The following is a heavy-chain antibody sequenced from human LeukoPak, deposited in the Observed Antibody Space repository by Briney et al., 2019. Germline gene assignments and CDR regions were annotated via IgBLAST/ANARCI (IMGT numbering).Heavy chain of an antibody. V-gene: IGHV1-3*03. CDR2: INAGNGNT. Sequence: ASVKVSCKASGYTFTSYAMHWVRQAPGQRLEWMGWINAGNGNTKYSQEFQGRVTITRDTSASTAYMELNSLRSEDMAVYYCAREGYSSSWSHFDYWGQGTLVTVSS. D-gene: IGHD6-13*01. J-gene: IGHJ4*02. CDR1: GYTFTSYA. CDR3: AREGYSSSWSHFDY.